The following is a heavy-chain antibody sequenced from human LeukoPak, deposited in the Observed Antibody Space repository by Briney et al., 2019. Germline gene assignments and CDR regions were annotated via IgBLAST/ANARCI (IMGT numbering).Heavy chain of an antibody. CDR1: GYTFTGYY. J-gene: IGHJ4*02. V-gene: IGHV1-24*01. Sequence: ASVKVSCKASGYTFTGYYMHWVRQAPGKGLEWMGGFDPEDGETIYAQKFQGRVTMTEDTSTDTAYMGLSSLRSEDTAVYYCATDRILTGYYTLDYWGQGTLVTVSS. CDR2: FDPEDGET. CDR3: ATDRILTGYYTLDY. D-gene: IGHD3-9*01.